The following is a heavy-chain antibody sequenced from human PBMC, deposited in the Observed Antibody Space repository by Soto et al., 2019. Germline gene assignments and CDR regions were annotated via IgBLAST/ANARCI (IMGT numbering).Heavy chain of an antibody. Sequence: GGSLRLSCAASGFTFSSYAMHWVRQAPGKGLEWVAVISYDGSNKYYADSVKGRFTISRDNSKNTLYLQMNSLRAEDTAVYYCARDPSYYGSGSYLYEYYFDYWGQGTLVTVSS. CDR2: ISYDGSNK. CDR1: GFTFSSYA. CDR3: ARDPSYYGSGSYLYEYYFDY. J-gene: IGHJ4*02. D-gene: IGHD3-10*01. V-gene: IGHV3-30-3*01.